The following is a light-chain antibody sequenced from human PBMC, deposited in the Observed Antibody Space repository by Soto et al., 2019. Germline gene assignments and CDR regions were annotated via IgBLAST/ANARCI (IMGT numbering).Light chain of an antibody. V-gene: IGLV2-14*01. CDR3: SSYTSSSNPYV. CDR2: GVS. Sequence: QSALPQPASVSGSPGQSITISCTGTSSDVGGYTYVSWYQQHPGKAPKLMIYGVSNRPSGVSNRFSGSKSGNTASLTISGLQAEDEADYYCSSYTSSSNPYVFGTGTKVTVL. CDR1: SSDVGGYTY. J-gene: IGLJ1*01.